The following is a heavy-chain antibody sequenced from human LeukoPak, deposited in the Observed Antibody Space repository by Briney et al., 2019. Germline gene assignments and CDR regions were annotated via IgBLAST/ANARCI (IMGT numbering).Heavy chain of an antibody. CDR3: ARAGGYCSSTSCRTRYYYYYYMDV. Sequence: PSETLSLTCTVSGGSISSSSYYWGWLRQPPGKGLEWIGSIYYSGSTYYNPSLKSRVAISVDTSKNQFSLKLSSVTAADTAVYYCARAGGYCSSTSCRTRYYYYYYMDVWGKGTTVTVSS. CDR1: GGSISSSSYY. D-gene: IGHD2-2*01. CDR2: IYYSGST. J-gene: IGHJ6*03. V-gene: IGHV4-39*07.